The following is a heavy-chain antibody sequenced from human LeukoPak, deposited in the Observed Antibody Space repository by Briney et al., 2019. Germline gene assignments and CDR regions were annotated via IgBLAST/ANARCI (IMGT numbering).Heavy chain of an antibody. CDR3: ARYQDYGDLDY. J-gene: IGHJ4*02. CDR1: GYTFTGYY. V-gene: IGHV1-2*04. D-gene: IGHD4-17*01. CDR2: INPNSGGT. Sequence: ASVKVSCKASGYTFTGYYMRWVRQAPGQGLEWMGWINPNSGGTNYAQKFQGWVTMTRDTSISTAYMELSRLRSDDTAVYYCARYQDYGDLDYWGQGTLVTVSS.